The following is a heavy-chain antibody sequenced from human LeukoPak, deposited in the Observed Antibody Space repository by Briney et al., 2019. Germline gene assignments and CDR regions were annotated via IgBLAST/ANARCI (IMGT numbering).Heavy chain of an antibody. D-gene: IGHD2-21*01. CDR1: GFIFSSYA. CDR2: MSGVGGNT. J-gene: IGHJ4*02. Sequence: GGSLRLSCAGSGFIFSSYAMSWVRQAPGKGLEWVSAMSGVGGNTFYTDSVRGRFTISRDNSKNTLYLQMNSLRAEDTAVYYCAKGGPVIPDYWGQGTLVTVSS. V-gene: IGHV3-23*01. CDR3: AKGGPVIPDY.